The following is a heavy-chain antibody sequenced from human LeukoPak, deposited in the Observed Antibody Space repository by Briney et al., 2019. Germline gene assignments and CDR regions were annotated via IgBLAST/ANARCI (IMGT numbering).Heavy chain of an antibody. CDR3: ARDGGNSFVGNYFDY. J-gene: IGHJ4*02. Sequence: GGSLRLSCAASGFTFSSYGMHWVRQAPGKGLEWVAVIWYDGSNKYYVDSVKGRFTISRDSSKNTLYLQMNSLRAEDTAVYYCARDGGNSFVGNYFDYWGQGTLVTVSP. V-gene: IGHV3-33*01. CDR2: IWYDGSNK. D-gene: IGHD4-23*01. CDR1: GFTFSSYG.